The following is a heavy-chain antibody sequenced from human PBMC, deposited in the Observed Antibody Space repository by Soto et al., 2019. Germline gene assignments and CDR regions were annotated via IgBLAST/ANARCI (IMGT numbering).Heavy chain of an antibody. CDR2: IIPILGIA. V-gene: IGHV1-69*08. J-gene: IGHJ6*03. D-gene: IGHD2-2*01. CDR1: GGTFSSYT. Sequence: QVQLVQSGAEVKKPGSSVKVSCKASGGTFSSYTISWVRQAPGQGLEWMGRIIPILGIANYAQKCQGRVTITADKSTSTAYMELSSLRSEDTAVYYCAREGDGSSTSCYGGHYYYYMDVWGKGTTVTVAS. CDR3: AREGDGSSTSCYGGHYYYYMDV.